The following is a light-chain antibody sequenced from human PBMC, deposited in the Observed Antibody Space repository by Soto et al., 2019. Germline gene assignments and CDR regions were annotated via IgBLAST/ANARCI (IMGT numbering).Light chain of an antibody. J-gene: IGKJ1*01. V-gene: IGKV3-15*01. CDR2: GAS. Sequence: EVVLTQFPASLSVSPGESATLSCRASQRISDNLAWYQQKPGQAPRLLIYGASRRATNIGKRISGSGSGTEFTLTISGLQSEDLGVYYCQQYNNWPATFGLGTNVEIK. CDR1: QRISDN. CDR3: QQYNNWPAT.